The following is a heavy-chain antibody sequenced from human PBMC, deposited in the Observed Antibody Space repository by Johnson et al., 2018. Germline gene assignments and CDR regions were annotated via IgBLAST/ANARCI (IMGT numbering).Heavy chain of an antibody. V-gene: IGHV3-9*01. CDR2: ISWNSGHI. CDR1: GFSFDDYA. Sequence: EVQLLESGGGLVQPGRSLRLSCAASGFSFDDYAMHWVRQTPGKGLEWVSGISWNSGHINYADSVKGRFTISRDNAKNSLYLQINSLRADDTAVYYCARAEVEYYYDRSGSFYFADWGQGTLVTVSS. CDR3: ARAEVEYYYDRSGSFYFAD. D-gene: IGHD3-22*01. J-gene: IGHJ4*02.